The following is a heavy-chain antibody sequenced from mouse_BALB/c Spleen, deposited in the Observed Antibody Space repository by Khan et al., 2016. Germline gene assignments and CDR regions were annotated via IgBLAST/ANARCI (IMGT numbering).Heavy chain of an antibody. CDR2: ITHSGET. J-gene: IGHJ1*01. V-gene: IGHV12-3*02. CDR3: AGDYDGYWYLDA. Sequence: VQLQESGPGLVKPSQSLFLACSITGFPITSGYYWIWISQSPGKPLEWMGYITHSGETFYNPSLHSPISITSETSKNRFFLQLNSVTTEDTAMYYCAGDYDGYWYLDACGAESTVTVSS. D-gene: IGHD2-3*01. CDR1: GFPITSGYY.